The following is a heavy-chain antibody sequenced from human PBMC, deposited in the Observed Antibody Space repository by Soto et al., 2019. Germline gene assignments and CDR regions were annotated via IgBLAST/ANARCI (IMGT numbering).Heavy chain of an antibody. J-gene: IGHJ5*02. CDR3: ARVVGALGHWFDP. V-gene: IGHV1-18*01. CDR2: ISAYNGNT. Sequence: ASVKVSCKASGYTLTRYGISWVRQAPGQGLEWMGRISAYNGNTNYAQKLQGRVTMTTDTSTSTAYMELRSLRSDDTAVYYCARVVGALGHWFDPWGQGTLVTVSS. D-gene: IGHD1-26*01. CDR1: GYTLTRYG.